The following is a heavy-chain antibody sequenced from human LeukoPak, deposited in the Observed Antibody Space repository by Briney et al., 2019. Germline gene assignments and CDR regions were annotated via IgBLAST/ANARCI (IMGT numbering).Heavy chain of an antibody. J-gene: IGHJ4*02. CDR1: GYTFTTYD. CDR3: ARRRTSCGDY. Sequence: ASVTVSSKASGYTFTTYDINWVRPAPGQGREWMGWMNPNSGNTGYAQKFQGSVTMTRNTSISTAYMELSSLRSEDTAVYYCARRRTSCGDYWGQGTLVTVSS. CDR2: MNPNSGNT. V-gene: IGHV1-8*01.